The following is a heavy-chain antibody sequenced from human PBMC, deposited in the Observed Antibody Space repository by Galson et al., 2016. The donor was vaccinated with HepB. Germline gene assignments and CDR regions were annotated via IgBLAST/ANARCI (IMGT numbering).Heavy chain of an antibody. CDR1: GFTFSDYG. CDR3: AKDARLYSGYDSRFDY. J-gene: IGHJ4*02. CDR2: ISYDGSTI. Sequence: SLRLSCAASGFTFSDYGMHWVRQAPGKGLEWVADISYDGSTIYSADSVKGRFTISRDNSQSTLYLQMNSLRAEDTAVYYCAKDARLYSGYDSRFDYWGQGTLVTVSS. V-gene: IGHV3-30*18. D-gene: IGHD5-12*01.